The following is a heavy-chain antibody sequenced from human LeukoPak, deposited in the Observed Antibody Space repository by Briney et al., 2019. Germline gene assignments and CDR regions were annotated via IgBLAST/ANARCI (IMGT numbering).Heavy chain of an antibody. V-gene: IGHV1-18*01. D-gene: IGHD3-10*01. Sequence: ASAKVSCKASGYTFTSYGFSWVRQAPGQGLEWMGWISAYNGHTNYAQKLQGRVTMTTDTSTTTAFMELRGLRSDDTAVYYCARDMHYYASGTYYPTDYWGQGTLVTVSS. CDR1: GYTFTSYG. CDR3: ARDMHYYASGTYYPTDY. J-gene: IGHJ4*02. CDR2: ISAYNGHT.